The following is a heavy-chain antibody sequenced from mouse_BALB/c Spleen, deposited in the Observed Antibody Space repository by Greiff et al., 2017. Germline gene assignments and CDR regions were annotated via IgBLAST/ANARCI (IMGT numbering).Heavy chain of an antibody. J-gene: IGHJ3*01. CDR3: ARAGNGAWFAY. D-gene: IGHD1-1*02. CDR1: GYSITSGYY. Sequence: EVQLQQSGPGLVKPSQSLSLTCSVTGYSITSGYYWNWIRQFPGNKLEWMGYISYDGSNNYNPSLKNRISITRDTSKNQFFLKLNSVTTEDTATYYCARAGNGAWFAYWGQGTLVTVSA. V-gene: IGHV3-6*02. CDR2: ISYDGSN.